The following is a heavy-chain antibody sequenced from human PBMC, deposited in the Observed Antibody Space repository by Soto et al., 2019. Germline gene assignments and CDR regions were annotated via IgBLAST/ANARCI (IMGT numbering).Heavy chain of an antibody. CDR2: INAGNGNT. CDR3: ARRDYYDIHDY. V-gene: IGHV1-3*01. Sequence: GASVKVSCKASGYTFTSYAMHWVRQAPGQRLEWMGWINAGNGNTKYSQKFQGRVTITRDTSASTAYMEVSSLRSEDTAVYYGARRDYYDIHDYWGQGTLVSVSS. J-gene: IGHJ4*02. D-gene: IGHD3-22*01. CDR1: GYTFTSYA.